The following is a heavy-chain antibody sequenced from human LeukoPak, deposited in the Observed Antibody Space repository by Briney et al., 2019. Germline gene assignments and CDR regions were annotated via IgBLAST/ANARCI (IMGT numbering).Heavy chain of an antibody. J-gene: IGHJ4*02. Sequence: GPTVVNPTQTVTLTCTLAGFSLSTSGVGVGWIRQPPGKALEWLALMYGNDDKRYSPSLKSRLTITKDTSKNQVVLTMTNMDPVDTATYYCAHSLDVGYCSSTSCLHPFDYWGQATLVTVSS. CDR3: AHSLDVGYCSSTSCLHPFDY. CDR2: MYGNDDK. D-gene: IGHD2-2*01. CDR1: GFSLSTSGVG. V-gene: IGHV2-5*01.